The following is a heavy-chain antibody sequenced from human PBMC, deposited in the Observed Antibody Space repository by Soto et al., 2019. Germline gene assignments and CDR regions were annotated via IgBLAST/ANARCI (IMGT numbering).Heavy chain of an antibody. J-gene: IGHJ5*02. CDR2: ISGSGGST. CDR3: AKDEGPNRGPNWFDP. V-gene: IGHV3-23*01. D-gene: IGHD2-8*01. Sequence: PGGSLRLSCAASGVTFSSYAMSWVRQAPGKGLEWVSAISGSGGSTYYADSVKGRFTISRDNSKNTLYLQMNSLRAEDTAVYYCAKDEGPNRGPNWFDPWGQGTLVTVSS. CDR1: GVTFSSYA.